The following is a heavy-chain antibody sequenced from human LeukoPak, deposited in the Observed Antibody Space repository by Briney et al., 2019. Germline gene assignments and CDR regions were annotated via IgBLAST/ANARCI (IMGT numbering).Heavy chain of an antibody. J-gene: IGHJ4*02. CDR2: IIPIFGTA. D-gene: IGHD4-17*01. Sequence: SVKVSCKASGGTFSSYAISWVRQAPGQGLEWMGGIIPIFGTANYAQKFRGRVTITADESTSTAYMELSSLRSEDTAVYYCAIWPTVSNHYFDYWGQGTLVTVSS. CDR3: AIWPTVSNHYFDY. CDR1: GGTFSSYA. V-gene: IGHV1-69*01.